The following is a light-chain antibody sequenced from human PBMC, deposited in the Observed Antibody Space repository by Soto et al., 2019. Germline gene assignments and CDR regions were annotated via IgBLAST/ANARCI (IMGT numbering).Light chain of an antibody. V-gene: IGLV1-40*01. J-gene: IGLJ1*01. CDR3: QSYDSSLSGYV. CDR2: GNS. Sequence: QSVLTQPPSVSGAPGQRVTISCTGSSSNIGACYDVHWYQQLPGTAPKLLIYGNSNRPSGVPDRFSGSKSGPSASLAITGLQAEDEADYYCQSYDSSLSGYVFGTGTKVTVL. CDR1: SSNIGACYD.